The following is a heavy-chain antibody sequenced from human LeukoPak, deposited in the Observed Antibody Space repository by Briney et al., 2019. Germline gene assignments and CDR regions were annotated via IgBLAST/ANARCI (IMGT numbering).Heavy chain of an antibody. J-gene: IGHJ4*02. Sequence: PGGSLRLSCAASGFTFSNFAMSWVRQAPGKGLEWVSSIGGSGGGTYYGDSVKGRFTISRGNSKNTLHLQMNSLRAEDTAVYYCAKGYCSSTSCPTDYWGQGTLVTVSS. CDR2: IGGSGGGT. CDR1: GFTFSNFA. CDR3: AKGYCSSTSCPTDY. D-gene: IGHD2-2*01. V-gene: IGHV3-23*01.